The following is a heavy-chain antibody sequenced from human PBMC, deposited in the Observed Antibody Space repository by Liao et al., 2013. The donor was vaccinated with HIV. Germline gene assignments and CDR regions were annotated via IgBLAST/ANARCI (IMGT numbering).Heavy chain of an antibody. J-gene: IGHJ3*02. V-gene: IGHV4-4*07. CDR2: FYSSGST. CDR1: GASISSYY. Sequence: QVQLQESGSGLVKPSETLSLTCTVSGASISSYYWSWIRQPAGQGLEWIGHFYSSGSTNYNPSLKSRVTMSVDMSKNQFSLKLTAVTAADTAMYYCARDLKGRTDGFDIWGQGTMVTVSS. CDR3: ARDLKGRTDGFDI.